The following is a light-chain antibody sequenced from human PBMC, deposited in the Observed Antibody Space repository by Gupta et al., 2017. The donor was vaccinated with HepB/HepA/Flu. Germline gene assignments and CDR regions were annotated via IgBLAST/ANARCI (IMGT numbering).Light chain of an antibody. V-gene: IGKV3-15*01. CDR1: QSVSSN. CDR2: GAS. Sequence: EIVMTQSRATLSVTPGERATLSCRASQSVSSNLAWYQQKPGQAPRLLIFGASTRATGIPARFSGTGSGTEFTLTISSLQSEDFAVYYCQQYNNWPLTFGPGTKLDIK. J-gene: IGKJ3*01. CDR3: QQYNNWPLT.